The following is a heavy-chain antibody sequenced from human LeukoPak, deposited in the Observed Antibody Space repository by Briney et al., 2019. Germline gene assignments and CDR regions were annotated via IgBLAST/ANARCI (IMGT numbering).Heavy chain of an antibody. CDR2: IYSGGST. D-gene: IGHD6-19*01. J-gene: IGHJ4*02. CDR1: GFTVSSNY. CDR3: ARNGYTSGWYRN. Sequence: GGSLRLSCAASGFTVSSNYMNWVRQAPGKGLEWVSVIYSGGSTYYADSVKGRFTISRDNSKNTLYLQMNSLRAEDTAVYYCARNGYTSGWYRNWGQGTLVTVSS. V-gene: IGHV3-53*01.